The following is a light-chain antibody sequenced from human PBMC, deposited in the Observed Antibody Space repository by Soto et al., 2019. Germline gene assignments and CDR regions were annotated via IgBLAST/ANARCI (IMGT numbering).Light chain of an antibody. CDR3: QQYYSTPLT. V-gene: IGKV4-1*01. J-gene: IGKJ4*01. Sequence: DIVMTQSPDSLAVSLGERATINCKSSQSVLYSSNNKNYLAWYQQKPGQPPKLLIYWASTRESGVPDRLSGSGSGTDFTLTISSPQAEDVAVYYCQQYYSTPLTFGGGTKVEIK. CDR2: WAS. CDR1: QSVLYSSNNKNY.